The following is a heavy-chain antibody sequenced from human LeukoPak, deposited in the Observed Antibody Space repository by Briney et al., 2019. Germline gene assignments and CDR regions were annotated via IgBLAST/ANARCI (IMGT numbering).Heavy chain of an antibody. CDR1: GYTFNTYG. Sequence: ASVKVSCKASGYTFNTYGITWVRQAPGQGLEWMGWISGYNGKTKYAQKLQDRVTMTTDTSTTTAYMELRSLRSDDTAVYYCARGVEVAGTGYFDYWGQGTLVTVSS. J-gene: IGHJ4*02. CDR3: ARGVEVAGTGYFDY. V-gene: IGHV1-18*01. CDR2: ISGYNGKT. D-gene: IGHD6-19*01.